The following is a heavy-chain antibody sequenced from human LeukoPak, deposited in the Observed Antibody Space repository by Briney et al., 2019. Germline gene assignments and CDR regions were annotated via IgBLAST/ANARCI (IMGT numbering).Heavy chain of an antibody. Sequence: GGSLRLSCAASGFTFSNYDMHWVRQVTGKGLEWVSGIGRAGDTNYLGSVEGRFTISRENAKNSLYLQMNSLRDGDTAVYYCVRGLAGGLDPWGQGTLVTVSS. CDR3: VRGLAGGLDP. V-gene: IGHV3-13*04. J-gene: IGHJ5*02. CDR2: IGRAGDT. D-gene: IGHD3-16*01. CDR1: GFTFSNYD.